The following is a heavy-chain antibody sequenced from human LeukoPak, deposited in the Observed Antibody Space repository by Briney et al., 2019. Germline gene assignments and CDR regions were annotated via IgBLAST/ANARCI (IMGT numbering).Heavy chain of an antibody. V-gene: IGHV3-23*01. CDR2: ISGSGGST. CDR3: AKDRFWSGYVLYYFDY. CDR1: GFTFSSYA. D-gene: IGHD3-3*01. J-gene: IGHJ4*02. Sequence: GGSLRLSCAASGFTFSSYAMSWVRQAPGKGLEWVSAISGSGGSTYYADSVKGRFTISRDNSKNTLYLQMNSLRAEDTAVYYCAKDRFWSGYVLYYFDYWGQGTLVTVSS.